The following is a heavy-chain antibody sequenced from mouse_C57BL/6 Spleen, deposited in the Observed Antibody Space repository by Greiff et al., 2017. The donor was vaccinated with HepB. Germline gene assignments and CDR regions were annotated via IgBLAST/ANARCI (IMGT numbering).Heavy chain of an antibody. CDR1: GYTFTSYW. J-gene: IGHJ1*03. V-gene: IGHV1-50*01. CDR2: IDPSDSYT. D-gene: IGHD1-2*01. CDR3: ARSINGLHWYFDV. Sequence: VQLQQPGAELVKPGASVKLSCKASGYTFTSYWMQWVKQRPGQGLEWIGEIDPSDSYTNYNQKFKGKATLTVDTSSSTAYMQLSSLTSEDSAVYYCARSINGLHWYFDVWGTGTTVTVSS.